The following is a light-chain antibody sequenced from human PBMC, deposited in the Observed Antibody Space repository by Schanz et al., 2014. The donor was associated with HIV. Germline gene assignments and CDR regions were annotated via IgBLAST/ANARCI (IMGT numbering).Light chain of an antibody. CDR1: SSDVGGYNY. Sequence: QSALTQPPSASGSPGQSVTISCTGTSSDVGGYNYVSWYQQHPGKAPKLMIYDVSNRPSGVSDRFSGSMSGNTASLTVSGLQAEDEGDYYCCSYAATSNVLFGGGTKLTVL. J-gene: IGLJ3*02. CDR3: CSYAATSNVL. CDR2: DVS. V-gene: IGLV2-8*01.